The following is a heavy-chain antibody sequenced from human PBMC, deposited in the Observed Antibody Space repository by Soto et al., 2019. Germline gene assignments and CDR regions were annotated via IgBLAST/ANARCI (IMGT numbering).Heavy chain of an antibody. D-gene: IGHD6-19*01. V-gene: IGHV4-39*01. CDR2: IYYSGST. J-gene: IGHJ4*02. Sequence: SETLSLTCTVSGGSISSSSYYWGWIRQPPGKGLEWIGSIYYSGSTYYNPSLKSRVTISGDTSKNQFSLKLRSVTAADTAVYYCARHEYSSGWALDYWGQGTLVTVSS. CDR3: ARHEYSSGWALDY. CDR1: GGSISSSSYY.